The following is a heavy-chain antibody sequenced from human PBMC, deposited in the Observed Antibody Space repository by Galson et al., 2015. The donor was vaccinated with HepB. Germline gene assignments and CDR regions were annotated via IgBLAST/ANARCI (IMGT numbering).Heavy chain of an antibody. CDR2: ISSNGGST. Sequence: SLRLSCAASGFTFSSYAMHWVRQAPGKGLEYVSAISSNGGSTYYADSVKGRFTISRDNSKNTLYLQMSSLRAEDTAVYYCVKGGYCSSTSCYHHWFDPWGQGTLVTVSS. CDR3: VKGGYCSSTSCYHHWFDP. D-gene: IGHD2-2*01. V-gene: IGHV3-64D*06. CDR1: GFTFSSYA. J-gene: IGHJ5*02.